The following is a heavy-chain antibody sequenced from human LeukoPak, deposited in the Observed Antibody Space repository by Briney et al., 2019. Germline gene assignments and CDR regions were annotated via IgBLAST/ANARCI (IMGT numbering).Heavy chain of an antibody. CDR1: GGSISSSSYY. Sequence: SETLSLTCTVSGGSISSSSYYWGWIRQPPGKGLEWIGSIYYSGSTYYNPSLKSRVTISVDTSKNQFSLKLSSVTAADTAVYYCARGGGRPGTPDYWGQGTLVTVSS. D-gene: IGHD1-1*01. CDR2: IYYSGST. CDR3: ARGGGRPGTPDY. J-gene: IGHJ4*02. V-gene: IGHV4-39*07.